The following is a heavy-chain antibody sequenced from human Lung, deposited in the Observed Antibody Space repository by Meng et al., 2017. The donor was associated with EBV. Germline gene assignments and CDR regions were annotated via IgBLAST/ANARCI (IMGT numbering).Heavy chain of an antibody. CDR2: INAGNGNT. Sequence: AQLVQSGAELKKPGASVKGSCKSSGYTLTSYAMHGVRQAPGQRLELMGCINAGNGNTKYSQRFQGRVTITRDTSASTAYMELSSLRSEDTTVYYCARAGYDSSGYYPQPFDYWGQGTLVTVSS. D-gene: IGHD3-22*01. CDR3: ARAGYDSSGYYPQPFDY. CDR1: GYTLTSYA. J-gene: IGHJ4*02. V-gene: IGHV1-3*01.